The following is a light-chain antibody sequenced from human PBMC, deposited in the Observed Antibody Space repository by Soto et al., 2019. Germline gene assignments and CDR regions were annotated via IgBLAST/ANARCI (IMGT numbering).Light chain of an antibody. CDR2: AAS. CDR1: QGIRNN. V-gene: IGKV1-6*01. J-gene: IGKJ2*01. CDR3: LQDYSYPLT. Sequence: AIQMTQSPSSLSASVGDRVTITCRASQGIRNNLGWYQQKPGRSPKLLIYAASTLQSGVPSRFSGSGSGTDFTLTISSLQPEDFATYYCLQDYSYPLTFGQGTKLEIK.